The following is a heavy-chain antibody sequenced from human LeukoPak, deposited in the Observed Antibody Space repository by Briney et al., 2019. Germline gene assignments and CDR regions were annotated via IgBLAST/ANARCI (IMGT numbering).Heavy chain of an antibody. Sequence: SSETQSLTCTVSGGSISSSSYYWGWIRQPPGKGLEWIGSIYYSGSTYYNPSLKSRVTISVETSKNQFSLKLSSVTAADTAVYYCARAQMWGAFDIWGQGTIVTVSS. CDR3: ARAQMWGAFDI. CDR2: IYYSGST. V-gene: IGHV4-39*01. CDR1: GGSISSSSYY. D-gene: IGHD1-26*01. J-gene: IGHJ3*02.